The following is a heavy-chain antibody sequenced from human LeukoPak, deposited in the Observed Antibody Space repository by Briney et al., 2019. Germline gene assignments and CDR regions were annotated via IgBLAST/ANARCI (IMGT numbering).Heavy chain of an antibody. D-gene: IGHD6-13*01. J-gene: IGHJ4*02. Sequence: PSETLSLTCTVSGGSISSYYWNWLRQAPGKGLEWIGYIHYSGSTNHNSSLKSRVTISVDTSKNQYSLKLSSVTAADTAVYYCARARLSSRYRLDYWGQGTLVTVSS. CDR3: ARARLSSRYRLDY. CDR1: GGSISSYY. V-gene: IGHV4-59*01. CDR2: IHYSGST.